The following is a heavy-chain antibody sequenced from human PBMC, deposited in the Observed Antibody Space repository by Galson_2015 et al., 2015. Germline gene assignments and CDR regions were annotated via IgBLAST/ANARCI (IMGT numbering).Heavy chain of an antibody. Sequence: SLRLSCAASGFTFSSYGMHWVRQAPGEGLEWVAVIWYDGSNKYYADSVKGRFTISRDNAKNSLYLQMNSLRPEDTALYYCAKDPYSSSSGFDYWGQGTLVTVSS. CDR3: AKDPYSSSSGFDY. J-gene: IGHJ4*02. CDR1: GFTFSSYG. V-gene: IGHV3-33*03. CDR2: IWYDGSNK. D-gene: IGHD6-6*01.